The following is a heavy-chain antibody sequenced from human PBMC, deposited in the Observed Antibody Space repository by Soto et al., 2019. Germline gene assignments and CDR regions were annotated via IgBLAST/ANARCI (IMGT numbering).Heavy chain of an antibody. J-gene: IGHJ4*02. V-gene: IGHV3-30*03. Sequence: QAQLVESGGGVVQSGRSLRLSCAASGFAFSSYGMHWVRQAPGTGLEWVAVISYDGSLQHYADSVKGRFTISRDNSKNMVLLQMSSLSAEDTAVYYCVSDRGYGHASVPYSWGQGTLVSVSS. D-gene: IGHD5-18*01. CDR2: ISYDGSLQ. CDR1: GFAFSSYG. CDR3: VSDRGYGHASVPYS.